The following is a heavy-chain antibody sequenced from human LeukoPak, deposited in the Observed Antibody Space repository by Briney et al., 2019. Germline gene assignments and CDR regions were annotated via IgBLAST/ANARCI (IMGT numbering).Heavy chain of an antibody. D-gene: IGHD6-13*01. J-gene: IGHJ6*03. CDR2: IYYSGST. CDR3: ARDTIAGVGVYYYMDV. V-gene: IGHV4-59*01. CDR1: GGSISSYY. Sequence: SETLSLTCTVSGGSISSYYWSWIRQPPGKGLEWIGYIYYSGSTNYNPSLKSRVTISVDTSKNQFSLKLSSVTAADTAVYYCARDTIAGVGVYYYMDVWGKGTTVTVSS.